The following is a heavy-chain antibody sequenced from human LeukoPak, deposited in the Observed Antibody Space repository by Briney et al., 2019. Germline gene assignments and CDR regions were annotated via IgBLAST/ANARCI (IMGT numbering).Heavy chain of an antibody. CDR3: TTSNGDYDDDNWFDP. CDR2: IKSKTDGGTT. V-gene: IGHV3-15*01. Sequence: PGGSLSLSCAASGVTFSNAWMSWVRQAPGKGREWGGRIKSKTDGGTTDYAAPVKGRFTISRDDSKNTLYLQMNSLKTEDTAVYYCTTSNGDYDDDNWFDPWGQGTLVTVSS. D-gene: IGHD4-17*01. J-gene: IGHJ5*02. CDR1: GVTFSNAW.